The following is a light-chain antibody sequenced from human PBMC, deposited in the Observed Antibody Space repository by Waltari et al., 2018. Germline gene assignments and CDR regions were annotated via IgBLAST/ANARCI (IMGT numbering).Light chain of an antibody. Sequence: EIVLTQSPDTLCLSPGESATLSCRASQTVDDYLAWYQQKPGQAPRLLIYGASSRAAGIPDRFSGSGSGTDFTLTISRLEPEDFAMYYCQQYVRSPETFGLGTRVEI. CDR1: QTVDDY. J-gene: IGKJ1*01. CDR3: QQYVRSPET. CDR2: GAS. V-gene: IGKV3-20*01.